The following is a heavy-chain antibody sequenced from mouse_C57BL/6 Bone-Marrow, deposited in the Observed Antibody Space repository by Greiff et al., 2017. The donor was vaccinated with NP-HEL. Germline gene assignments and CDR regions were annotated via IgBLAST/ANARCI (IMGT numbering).Heavy chain of an antibody. CDR1: GYTFTSYG. J-gene: IGHJ4*01. CDR2: IYPRSGNT. CDR3: AIPIYYYGSSYVGYYAMDY. D-gene: IGHD1-1*01. V-gene: IGHV1-81*01. Sequence: QVQLQQSGAELARPGASVKLSCKASGYTFTSYGISWVKQRTGQGLEWIGEIYPRSGNTYYNEKFKGKATLTADKSSSTAYMELRSLTSEDSAVYFCAIPIYYYGSSYVGYYAMDYWGQGTSVTVSS.